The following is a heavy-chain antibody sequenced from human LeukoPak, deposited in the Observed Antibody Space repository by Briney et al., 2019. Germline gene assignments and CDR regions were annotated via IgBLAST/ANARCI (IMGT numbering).Heavy chain of an antibody. V-gene: IGHV1-2*02. CDR3: VTSTGYFNTWGAFDI. CDR1: GFTFSAFY. CDR2: INLNSGAT. J-gene: IGHJ3*02. Sequence: ASVKVSCKASGFTFSAFYMHWVRQAPGQGLEWMAWINLNSGATNYAQKFQGRVTMTRDTSISTAYMELTNLGSDDTAVYYCVTSTGYFNTWGAFDIWGQGTMVTVSS. D-gene: IGHD2-15*01.